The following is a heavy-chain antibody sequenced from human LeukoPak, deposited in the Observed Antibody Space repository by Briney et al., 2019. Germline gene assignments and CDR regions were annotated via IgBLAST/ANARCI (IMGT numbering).Heavy chain of an antibody. V-gene: IGHV1-46*01. J-gene: IGHJ4*02. Sequence: ASVKVSCKASGYTFTSYYMHWVRQAPGQGLEWMGIINPSGGSTSYAQKFQGRVTMTRDTSTSIVYMELSSLRSEDTAVYYCARDSGIAAAGTNWGYGFEPYYFDYWGQGTLVTVSS. CDR2: INPSGGST. D-gene: IGHD6-13*01. CDR1: GYTFTSYY. CDR3: ARDSGIAAAGTNWGYGFEPYYFDY.